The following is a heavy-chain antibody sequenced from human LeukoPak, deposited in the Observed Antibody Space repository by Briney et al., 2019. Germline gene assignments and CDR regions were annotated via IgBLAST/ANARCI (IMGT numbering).Heavy chain of an antibody. D-gene: IGHD3-9*01. CDR3: VKVKDVNADITFQH. Sequence: GGSLRLSCAASGFTFSNYWMNWVRQAPGKGLEWVANINQDGSATGYVDSVKGRFTISRDNAKNSLYLQMNSLRVEDTAVFYCVKVKDVNADITFQHWGQGTQVTVSS. V-gene: IGHV3-7*01. J-gene: IGHJ1*01. CDR1: GFTFSNYW. CDR2: INQDGSAT.